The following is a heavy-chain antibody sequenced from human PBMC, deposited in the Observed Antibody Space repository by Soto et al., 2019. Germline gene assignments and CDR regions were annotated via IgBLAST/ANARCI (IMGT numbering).Heavy chain of an antibody. J-gene: IGHJ4*02. D-gene: IGHD2-15*01. V-gene: IGHV1-3*01. CDR3: ATLGSSGGSSY. CDR1: GYTFTSYA. CDR2: INAGNGNT. Sequence: ASVKVSCKASGYTFTSYAMHWVRQAPGQRLEWMGWINAGNGNTKYSQKFQGRVTITRDTSASTAYMELGSLRSEDTAVYYCATLGSSGGSSYWGQGTLVTVSS.